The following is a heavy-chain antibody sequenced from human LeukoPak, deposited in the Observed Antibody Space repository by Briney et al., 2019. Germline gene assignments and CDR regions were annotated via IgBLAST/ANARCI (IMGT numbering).Heavy chain of an antibody. CDR2: IGGSNGIT. J-gene: IGHJ5*02. V-gene: IGHV3-23*01. Sequence: GGSLRLSCAASRFTFNSYAMSWVRQAPGKGLEWVSVIGGSNGITFYADSVKGRFTISRDNSKNTLYLQMNSLRAEDTALYYCVKASSSSPQYNWFDAWGQGTLVTVSS. CDR1: RFTFNSYA. D-gene: IGHD6-6*01. CDR3: VKASSSSPQYNWFDA.